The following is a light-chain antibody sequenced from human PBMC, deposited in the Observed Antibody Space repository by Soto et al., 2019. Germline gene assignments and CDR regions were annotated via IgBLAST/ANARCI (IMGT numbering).Light chain of an antibody. V-gene: IGKV3-11*01. Sequence: EIVLTQSPATLSLSPGESATLSCRATRSVSSYLAWYQQKPGQAPRPLIYDASSRPTDIPARFSSSGSGTDFTLTISSLEPEDFALYYCQQRSNWPITFGQGTRLEIK. J-gene: IGKJ5*01. CDR1: RSVSSY. CDR3: QQRSNWPIT. CDR2: DAS.